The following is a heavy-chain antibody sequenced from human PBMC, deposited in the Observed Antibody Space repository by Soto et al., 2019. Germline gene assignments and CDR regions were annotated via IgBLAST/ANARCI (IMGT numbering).Heavy chain of an antibody. CDR1: GYTFTGYY. J-gene: IGHJ4*02. D-gene: IGHD1-1*01. CDR3: AREPATAKPEGVDF. V-gene: IGHV1-2*02. CDR2: INPNSGGT. Sequence: VKVSCKASGYTFTGYYIHWVRQAPGQGLEWMGWINPNSGGTKYAPKFQGGVTMTRDTSITTAYMELSRLRSGDTAVYYCAREPATAKPEGVDFWGQGTLVTVSS.